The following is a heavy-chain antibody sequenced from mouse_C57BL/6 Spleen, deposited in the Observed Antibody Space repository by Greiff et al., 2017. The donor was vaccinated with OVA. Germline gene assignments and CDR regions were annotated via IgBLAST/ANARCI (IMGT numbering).Heavy chain of an antibody. CDR3: ERPYYGSSSWFAY. D-gene: IGHD1-1*01. CDR1: GFTFSDYY. V-gene: IGHV5-12*01. CDR2: ISNGGGST. J-gene: IGHJ3*01. Sequence: EVKLVESGGGLVQPGGSLKLSCAASGFTFSDYYMYWVRQTPEKRLEWVAYISNGGGSTYYPDTVKGRFTISRDNAKNTLYLQMSRLKSEDTAMYYCERPYYGSSSWFAYWGQGTLVTVSA.